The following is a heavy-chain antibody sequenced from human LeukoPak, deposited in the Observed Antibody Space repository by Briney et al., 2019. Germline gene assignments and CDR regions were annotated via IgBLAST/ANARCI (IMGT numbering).Heavy chain of an antibody. J-gene: IGHJ4*02. V-gene: IGHV3-48*01. D-gene: IGHD6-19*01. Sequence: GGSLRLSCAASGFTFSSYSMNWVRQAPGKGLEWLSYISSSSSTIYYADSVKGRFTISRDNAKNSLYLQMNSLRAEDTAVYYCAKDGASIAVAGNFDYWGQGTLVTVSS. CDR3: AKDGASIAVAGNFDY. CDR1: GFTFSSYS. CDR2: ISSSSSTI.